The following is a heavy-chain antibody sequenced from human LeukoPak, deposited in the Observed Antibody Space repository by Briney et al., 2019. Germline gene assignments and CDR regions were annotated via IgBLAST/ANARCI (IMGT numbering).Heavy chain of an antibody. J-gene: IGHJ4*02. V-gene: IGHV3-21*03. Sequence: GGTLRLSSAGAEVPFSGYTMNCVRQAPGKGLEWVTIYHPESTEIYYAHSVRGRITISRDNAKNSLYLQMNSLRAEDTAVYECAKGMRVGPNIWGQGALVTVSS. D-gene: IGHD1-26*01. CDR1: EVPFSGYT. CDR2: YHPESTEI. CDR3: AKGMRVGPNI.